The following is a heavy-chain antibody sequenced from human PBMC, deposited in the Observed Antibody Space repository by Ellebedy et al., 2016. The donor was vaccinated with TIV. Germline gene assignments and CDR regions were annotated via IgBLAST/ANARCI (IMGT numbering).Heavy chain of an antibody. CDR3: SRGLINGHDFDY. CDR2: INPNSSGT. CDR1: GYTFNGYY. Sequence: AASVKVSCKASGYTFNGYYMHWVRQAPGQGPEWMGWINPNSSGTNYAPKFQGRVTMTRDTSISTAYMELSRLRTDDTAVYYCSRGLINGHDFDYWGQGTLVTVSS. J-gene: IGHJ4*02. D-gene: IGHD2-8*01. V-gene: IGHV1-2*02.